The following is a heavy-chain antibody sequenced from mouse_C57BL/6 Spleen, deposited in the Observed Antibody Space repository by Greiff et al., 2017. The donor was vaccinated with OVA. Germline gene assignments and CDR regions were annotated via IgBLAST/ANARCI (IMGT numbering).Heavy chain of an antibody. V-gene: IGHV1-63*01. J-gene: IGHJ3*01. CDR3: ARRGGDYEAWFAY. CDR1: GYTFTNYW. D-gene: IGHD2-4*01. CDR2: IYPGGGYT. Sequence: QVQLQQSGAELVRPGTSVKMSCKASGYTFTNYWIGWAKQRPGHGLEWIGDIYPGGGYTNYNEKFKGKATLTADKSSSTAYMQFSSLTSEDSAIYYCARRGGDYEAWFAYWGQGTLVTVSA.